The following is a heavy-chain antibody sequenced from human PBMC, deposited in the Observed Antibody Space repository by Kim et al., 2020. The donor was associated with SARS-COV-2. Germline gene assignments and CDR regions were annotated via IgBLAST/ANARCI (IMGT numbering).Heavy chain of an antibody. D-gene: IGHD2-15*01. J-gene: IGHJ4*02. CDR3: ARDLAWLLAHDY. Sequence: YYVDRVKRLFTISRDTDKNSLYLQMNSRRAEDTAVYYCARDLAWLLAHDYWGQGILVTVSS. V-gene: IGHV3-7*03.